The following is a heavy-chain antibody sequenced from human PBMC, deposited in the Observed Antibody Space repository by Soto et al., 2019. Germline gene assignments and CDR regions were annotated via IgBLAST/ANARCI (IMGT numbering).Heavy chain of an antibody. Sequence: EVQLVESGGGLVQPGRSLRLSCAASGFTFDDYAMHWVRQAPGKGLEWVSGISWNSGSIGYADSVKGRFTISRDNAKNSLYLQMNSLRAEDTALYYCAKEWGLDAFDIWGQGTMVTVSS. CDR2: ISWNSGSI. D-gene: IGHD2-21*01. V-gene: IGHV3-9*01. CDR3: AKEWGLDAFDI. CDR1: GFTFDDYA. J-gene: IGHJ3*02.